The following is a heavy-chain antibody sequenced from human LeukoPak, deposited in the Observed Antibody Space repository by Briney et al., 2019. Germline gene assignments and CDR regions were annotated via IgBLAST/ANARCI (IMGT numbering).Heavy chain of an antibody. CDR1: GGSISSGGYS. Sequence: SETLSLTCAVSGGSISSGGYSWSWIRQPPGKGLEWIGYIYHSGSTYYNPSLKSRVTISVDRSKNQFSLKLSSVTAADTAVYYCARDSTVYYYGMDVWGQGTTVTVSS. CDR2: IYHSGST. D-gene: IGHD4-11*01. J-gene: IGHJ6*02. CDR3: ARDSTVYYYGMDV. V-gene: IGHV4-30-2*01.